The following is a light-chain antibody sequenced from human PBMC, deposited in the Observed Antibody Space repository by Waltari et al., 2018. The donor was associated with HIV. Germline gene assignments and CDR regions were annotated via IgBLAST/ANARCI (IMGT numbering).Light chain of an antibody. Sequence: EIVLTQSPGTLSLSPGERATLSCRASQSIYGSYLAWYQQKPGQPPRFLIYGASSRAAGTPDRFSGSGSGTEFTLTISRLEPEDFAVYYCQRYSTSPPYTFGQGTKVENK. V-gene: IGKV3-20*01. CDR3: QRYSTSPPYT. J-gene: IGKJ2*01. CDR1: QSIYGSY. CDR2: GAS.